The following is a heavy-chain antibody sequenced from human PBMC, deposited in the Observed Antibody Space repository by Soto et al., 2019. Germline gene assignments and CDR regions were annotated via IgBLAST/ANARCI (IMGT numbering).Heavy chain of an antibody. V-gene: IGHV4-59*01. CDR3: ARILAGAELYFFDY. Sequence: SETLSLTCTVSGGPISSYYWSWIRQPPGKGLEWIGYIYYTGSTNYNPSLKSRVTISVDTSKNQFSLKLSSVTAADTAVYYCARILAGAELYFFDYWGQGTLVTVSS. D-gene: IGHD6-13*01. CDR2: IYYTGST. CDR1: GGPISSYY. J-gene: IGHJ4*02.